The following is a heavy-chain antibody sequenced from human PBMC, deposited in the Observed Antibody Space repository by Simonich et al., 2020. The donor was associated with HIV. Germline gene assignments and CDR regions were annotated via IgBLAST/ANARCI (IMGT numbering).Heavy chain of an antibody. D-gene: IGHD6-6*01. V-gene: IGHV3-9*03. J-gene: IGHJ4*02. CDR1: GFTFDDYA. CDR3: AKDRYSSSSGSFDY. CDR2: ISWNMGSK. Sequence: EVQLVESGGGLVQPGRSLRLSCAASGFTFDDYAMHWVRQAPGKGLEWVSGISWNMGSKGYADSVKGRFTISRDNAKNSLYLQMNSLRAEDMALYYCAKDRYSSSSGSFDYWGQGTLVTVSS.